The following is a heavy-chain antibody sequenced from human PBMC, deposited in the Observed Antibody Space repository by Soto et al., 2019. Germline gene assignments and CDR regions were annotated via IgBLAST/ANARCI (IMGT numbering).Heavy chain of an antibody. V-gene: IGHV3-72*01. D-gene: IGHD1-26*01. J-gene: IGHJ4*02. CDR3: ARNSGSYYVDY. CDR1: GFSFSDHY. Sequence: GGSLRLSCAASGFSFSDHYMAWVRQAPGKGLEWVGRSRNKANTYTTEYAASVKGRFTISRDDSKNSLYLQMNSLKTEDTAIYYCARNSGSYYVDYWGQGT. CDR2: SRNKANTYTT.